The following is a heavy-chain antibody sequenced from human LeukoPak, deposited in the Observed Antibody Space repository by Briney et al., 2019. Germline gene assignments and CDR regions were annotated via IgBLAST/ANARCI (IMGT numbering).Heavy chain of an antibody. D-gene: IGHD3-9*01. J-gene: IGHJ4*02. CDR1: GFTFSNYA. V-gene: IGHV3-23*01. CDR3: AKWGDNDVLTGYYVPDY. Sequence: GGPLRLSCAASGFTFSNYAMSWLRHAPGKRLEWVSAILGSGGSTYYADSVKGRFTVSRDNSKSTLYLQMNSLRAEDTALYYCAKWGDNDVLTGYYVPDYWGQGTLVTVSS. CDR2: ILGSGGST.